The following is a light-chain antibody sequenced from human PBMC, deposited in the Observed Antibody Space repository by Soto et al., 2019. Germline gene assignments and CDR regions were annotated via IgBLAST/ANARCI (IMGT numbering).Light chain of an antibody. CDR1: QSISSH. J-gene: IGKJ1*01. CDR3: QKSYLAPGT. V-gene: IGKV1-39*01. Sequence: DIQMTQSPSSLSASVGDRVTITCRASQSISSHLNWYQQKPGKAPKLLIYAASSLQSGVPSRFSGSGSGTDFTLTISSLQPEDFATYYCQKSYLAPGTFGQGTKVEIK. CDR2: AAS.